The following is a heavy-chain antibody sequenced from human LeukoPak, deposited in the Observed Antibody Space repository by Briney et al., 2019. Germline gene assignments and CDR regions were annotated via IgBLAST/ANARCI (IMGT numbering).Heavy chain of an antibody. CDR2: INPSGGST. V-gene: IGHV1-46*01. CDR3: AREGNASMIDY. J-gene: IGHJ4*02. CDR1: GYTFTSYY. D-gene: IGHD3-16*01. Sequence: ASVKVSCKASGYTFTSYYMHWVRQAPGQGLEWMGIINPSGGSTSYAQKFQGRVTITADKSTSTAYMELSSLRSEDTAVYYCAREGNASMIDYWGQGTLVTVSS.